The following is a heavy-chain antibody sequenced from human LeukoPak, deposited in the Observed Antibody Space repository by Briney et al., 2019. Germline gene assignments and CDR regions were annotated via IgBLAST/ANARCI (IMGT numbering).Heavy chain of an antibody. D-gene: IGHD1-1*01. J-gene: IGHJ4*02. CDR2: IYYSGST. CDR1: GGSISSYY. CDR3: VKSAAGTADFDS. Sequence: SETLSLTCTVSGGSISSYYWSWIRQPPGKGLEWIGYIYYSGSTNYNPSLKSRVTISVDTSKNQFSLKVSSVTAADTAVYYCVKSAAGTADFDSWGQGTLVTVSS. V-gene: IGHV4-59*08.